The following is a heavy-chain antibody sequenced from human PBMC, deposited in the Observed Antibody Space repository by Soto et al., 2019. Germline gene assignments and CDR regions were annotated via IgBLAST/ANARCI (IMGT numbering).Heavy chain of an antibody. J-gene: IGHJ6*03. V-gene: IGHV3-21*06. CDR3: ARVPLGDYIWGSYREYYYMDV. D-gene: IGHD3-16*02. Sequence: EVQLVESGGGLVKPGGSLRLSCAASGFTFSSYSMNWVRQAPGKGLEWVSSISSSSSYIYYADSVKGRFTISRDNAKNSLYLQMNSLRAEDTAVYYCARVPLGDYIWGSYREYYYMDVWGKGTTVTVSS. CDR2: ISSSSSYI. CDR1: GFTFSSYS.